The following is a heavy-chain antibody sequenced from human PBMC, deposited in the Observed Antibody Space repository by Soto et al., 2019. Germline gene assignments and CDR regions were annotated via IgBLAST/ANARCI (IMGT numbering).Heavy chain of an antibody. J-gene: IGHJ5*02. D-gene: IGHD4-17*01. Sequence: QVQLQQWGAGLLKPSETLSLTCAVYGGSFSGYYWSWIRQPPGKGLEWIGEINHSGSTNYNPSLTRRVTVSVDRSKNQFSLKLSSVTAADTAVDYCARGLRINWFGPWGQGTLVAVSS. CDR1: GGSFSGYY. CDR2: INHSGST. CDR3: ARGLRINWFGP. V-gene: IGHV4-34*01.